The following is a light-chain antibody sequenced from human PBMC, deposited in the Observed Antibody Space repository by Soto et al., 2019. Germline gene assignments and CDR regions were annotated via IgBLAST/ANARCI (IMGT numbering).Light chain of an antibody. CDR1: QTVTSDY. Sequence: EIMLTQSPGTLSLSPGERATLSCRASQTVTSDYLAWYQQKPGQAPRLLIYGASDRATGIPDRFSASGSGTDFTLTISRLEPQDFAIYYCQQYGDSPLTFGGGTRVDIK. CDR2: GAS. J-gene: IGKJ4*01. CDR3: QQYGDSPLT. V-gene: IGKV3-20*01.